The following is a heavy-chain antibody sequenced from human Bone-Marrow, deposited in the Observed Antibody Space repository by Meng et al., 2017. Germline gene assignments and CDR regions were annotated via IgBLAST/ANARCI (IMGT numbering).Heavy chain of an antibody. CDR1: GGSISSSSYY. Sequence: QLQLQESGPGLVKPSETLSRTCTVSGGSISSSSYYWGWIRQPPGKGLEWIGEINHSGSTNYNPSLLSRVTISVDKSKNQFSLKLSSVTAADTAIYYCARVIYRPSGHNYFDPWGQGTLVTVSS. V-gene: IGHV4-39*07. CDR2: INHSGST. D-gene: IGHD1-26*01. CDR3: ARVIYRPSGHNYFDP. J-gene: IGHJ5*02.